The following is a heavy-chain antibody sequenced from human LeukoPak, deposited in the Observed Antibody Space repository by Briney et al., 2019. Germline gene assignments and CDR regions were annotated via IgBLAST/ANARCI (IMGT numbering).Heavy chain of an antibody. V-gene: IGHV4-59*01. CDR3: ARGMASSSWYGVAGYFDY. D-gene: IGHD6-13*01. CDR1: GGSISSYY. J-gene: IGHJ4*02. Sequence: SETLSLTCTVSGGSISSYYWSWIRQPPGKGLEWIGYIYYSGSTNYNPSLKSRVTISVDTSKNQFSLKLSSVTAADTAVYYCARGMASSSWYGVAGYFDYWGQGTLVTVSS. CDR2: IYYSGST.